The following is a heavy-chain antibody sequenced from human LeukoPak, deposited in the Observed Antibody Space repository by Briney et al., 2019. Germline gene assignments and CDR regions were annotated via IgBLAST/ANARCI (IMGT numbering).Heavy chain of an antibody. D-gene: IGHD4-17*01. CDR2: ISPSGGST. V-gene: IGHV1-46*01. CDR3: ARGLDYEVFDY. CDR1: GYTFTSNY. Sequence: ASVKVSCKAFGYTFTSNYMHWVRQAPGQGPEWMGVISPSGGSTTYAQKFQGRVTLTRDMSTSTDYLELSSLRSEDTAVYYCARGLDYEVFDYWGQGTLVTVSS. J-gene: IGHJ4*02.